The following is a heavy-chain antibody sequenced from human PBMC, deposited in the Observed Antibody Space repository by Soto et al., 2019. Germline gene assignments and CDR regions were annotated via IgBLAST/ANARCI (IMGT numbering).Heavy chain of an antibody. V-gene: IGHV5-51*01. CDR2: IYPGDSDT. J-gene: IGHJ6*02. Sequence: PGESLKISCNGSGYIFTSYWIGWVRQMPGKGLEWMGIIYPGDSDTRYSPSFQGQVTISADKSISTAYLQWSSLKASDTAMYYCARLDLARDGYNSPYYYGMDVWGQGTTVTVSS. CDR3: ARLDLARDGYNSPYYYGMDV. CDR1: GYIFTSYW. D-gene: IGHD5-12*01.